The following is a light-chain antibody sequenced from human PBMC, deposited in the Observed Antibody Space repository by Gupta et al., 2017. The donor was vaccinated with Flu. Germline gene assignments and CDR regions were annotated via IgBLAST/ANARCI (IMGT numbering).Light chain of an antibody. Sequence: ATCPWSGRNSNIGINYVYWYNQLTGAAPKLLIYRSNQRPSGVPDRFSGSKSGTSASLAISGLLSEDEAEYYCAAWDDSLSGVVFGVGTKLTVL. CDR1: NSNIGINY. V-gene: IGLV1-47*01. CDR3: AAWDDSLSGVV. J-gene: IGLJ2*01. CDR2: RSN.